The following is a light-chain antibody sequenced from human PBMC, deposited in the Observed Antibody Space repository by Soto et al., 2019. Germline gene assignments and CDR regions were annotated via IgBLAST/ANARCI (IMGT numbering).Light chain of an antibody. J-gene: IGKJ4*01. Sequence: EIVMTQSPATLSVSPGERATLSCRASQSVSSNLAWYQQKPRQTPKLLIYVASTSATGIPARFSVSGSGTELTLSISSLQSEDFAVYYCQQYNVWPLTFGGGTKVEFK. CDR1: QSVSSN. V-gene: IGKV3-15*01. CDR2: VAS. CDR3: QQYNVWPLT.